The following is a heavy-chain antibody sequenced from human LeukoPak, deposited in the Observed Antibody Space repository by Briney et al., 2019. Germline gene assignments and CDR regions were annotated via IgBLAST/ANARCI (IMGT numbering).Heavy chain of an antibody. V-gene: IGHV3-21*01. CDR2: ISSSSSYI. CDR3: ARLMGSSDY. CDR1: AFTFSSYS. Sequence: GGSLRLSCAASAFTFSSYSMNWVRQAPGKGLEWVSSISSSSSYIYYADSVKGRFTISRDNAKNSLYPQMNSLRAEDTAVYYCARLMGSSDYWGQGTLVTVSS. D-gene: IGHD6-6*01. J-gene: IGHJ4*02.